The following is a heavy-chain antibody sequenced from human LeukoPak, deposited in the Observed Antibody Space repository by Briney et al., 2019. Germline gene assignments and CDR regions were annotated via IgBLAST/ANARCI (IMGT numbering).Heavy chain of an antibody. CDR1: GGSFSGYY. Sequence: SETLSLTCAVYGGSFSGYYWSWVRRPPGKGLEWIGEINHSGSTNYNPSLKSRVTISVDTSKNQFSLKLSSVTAADTAVYYCARCAAVAGTDYFDYWGQGTLVTVSS. J-gene: IGHJ4*02. CDR3: ARCAAVAGTDYFDY. CDR2: INHSGST. V-gene: IGHV4-34*01. D-gene: IGHD6-19*01.